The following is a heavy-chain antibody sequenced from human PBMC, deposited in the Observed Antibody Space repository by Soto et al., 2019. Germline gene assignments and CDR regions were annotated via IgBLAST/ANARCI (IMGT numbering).Heavy chain of an antibody. Sequence: QVQLVQSGAEVKKPGASVKVSCKASGYTFTTYEINWVRQVPGQGLEWMGWMSPSSGNTGYVDQFRGRVTMTSNTSMTTAYMQLSSLRSEDTAVYYSARVGGQLFGDHGIDVWGQGTRVTVSS. V-gene: IGHV1-8*01. D-gene: IGHD3-10*01. CDR3: ARVGGQLFGDHGIDV. CDR2: MSPSSGNT. J-gene: IGHJ6*02. CDR1: GYTFTTYE.